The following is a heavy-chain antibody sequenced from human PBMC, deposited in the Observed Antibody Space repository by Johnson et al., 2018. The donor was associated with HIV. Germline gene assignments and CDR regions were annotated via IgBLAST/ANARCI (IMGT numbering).Heavy chain of an antibody. Sequence: VQLVESGGGLVQPGRSLRLSCAASGFTFDDYAMHWVRQAPGKGLEWVSGVSGNRGSIDYADSVKGRFTISRDNSKNTLYLQMKGLRAEDTAVYYCAKDPYKYSSSSYAFDIWGQGTMVTVSS. CDR1: GFTFDDYA. D-gene: IGHD6-6*01. J-gene: IGHJ3*02. V-gene: IGHV3-9*01. CDR3: AKDPYKYSSSSYAFDI. CDR2: VSGNRGSI.